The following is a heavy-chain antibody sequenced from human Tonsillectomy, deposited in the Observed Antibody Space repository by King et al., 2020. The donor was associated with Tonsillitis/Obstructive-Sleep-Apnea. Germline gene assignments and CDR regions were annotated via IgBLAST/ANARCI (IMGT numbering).Heavy chain of an antibody. CDR3: ARAISSDLYL. CDR2: IGTAGHT. V-gene: IGHV3-13*01. J-gene: IGHJ2*01. Sequence: VQLVESGGGLVQPGGSLRLSCTASGFTFTNYDMHWVRQATGKGLEWVSVIGTAGHTYYPGSVKGRFTISRENARNSFYLQMNSLRAGDTAVYYCARAISSDLYLWGRGTLVTVSS. CDR1: GFTFTNYD. D-gene: IGHD3-3*01.